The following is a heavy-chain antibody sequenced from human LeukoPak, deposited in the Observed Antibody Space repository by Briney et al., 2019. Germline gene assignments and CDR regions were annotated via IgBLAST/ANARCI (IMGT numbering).Heavy chain of an antibody. CDR3: ARGHLPYDSSGFL. V-gene: IGHV1-69*05. CDR1: GGTFSSYA. D-gene: IGHD3-22*01. J-gene: IGHJ4*02. Sequence: SVKVSCKASGGTFSSYAISWVRQAPGQGLEWMGRIIPIFGTANYAQKFQGRVTITTDESTSTAYMELSSLRSEDTAVYYCARGHLPYDSSGFLWGQGTLVTVSS. CDR2: IIPIFGTA.